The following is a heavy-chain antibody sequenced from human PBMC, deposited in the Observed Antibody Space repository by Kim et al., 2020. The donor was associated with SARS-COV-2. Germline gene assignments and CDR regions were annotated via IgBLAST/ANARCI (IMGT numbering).Heavy chain of an antibody. V-gene: IGHV3-30*18. CDR3: AKAVVRGVNYYYYGMDV. D-gene: IGHD3-10*01. CDR1: GFTFSTYG. CDR2: ISYDGSSK. J-gene: IGHJ6*01. Sequence: GGSLRLSCAASGFTFSTYGMHWVRQAPGKGLEWVAVISYDGSSKYYGESVKARFTISRDNPENTLYLQMNSLRPEDTAVYYCAKAVVRGVNYYYYGMDVWGQGTTVAVSS.